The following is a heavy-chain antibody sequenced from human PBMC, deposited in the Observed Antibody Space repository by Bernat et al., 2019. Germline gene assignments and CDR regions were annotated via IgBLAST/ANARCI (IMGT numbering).Heavy chain of an antibody. D-gene: IGHD6-19*01. J-gene: IGHJ4*02. CDR1: GFTFSSYA. V-gene: IGHV3-30-3*01. CDR3: ARAGSRQQWLVPFDY. Sequence: QVQLVESGGGVVQPGRSLRLSCAASGFTFSSYAMHWVRQAPGKGLEWVAVISYDGSNKYYADSVKGRFTISRDNSKNTLYLQMNSLRAEDTAVYYCARAGSRQQWLVPFDYWVQGTLVTVSS. CDR2: ISYDGSNK.